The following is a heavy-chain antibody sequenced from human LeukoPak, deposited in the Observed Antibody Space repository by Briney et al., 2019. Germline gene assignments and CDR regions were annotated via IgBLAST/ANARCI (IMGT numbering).Heavy chain of an antibody. CDR3: ARELGRGGSAFDV. CDR1: GFSLSKHW. CDR2: IDPEGSVA. D-gene: IGHD3-16*01. V-gene: IGHV3-74*01. Sequence: TGGSLRLSCAASGFSLSKHWKHSVRQPRGEGLVGVAQIDPEGSVAHYGDSVKGRFTISRDNAKNTLSLQMDSLRAEDTAVYYCARELGRGGSAFDVWGQGTMVTVSS. J-gene: IGHJ3*01.